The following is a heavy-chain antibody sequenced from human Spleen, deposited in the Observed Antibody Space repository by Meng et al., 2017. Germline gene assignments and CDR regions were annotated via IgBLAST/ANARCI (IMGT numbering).Heavy chain of an antibody. CDR3: ARGEGRQQLVRRPRFNP. J-gene: IGHJ5*02. V-gene: IGHV4-61*01. CDR2: IYHSGGT. D-gene: IGHD6-13*01. CDR1: GGSVSSGSYY. Sequence: QVQLQESGPGLVRPSETLSLTCTVSGGSVSSGSYYWTWIRQPPGKGLEWIGEIYHSGGTDYNPSLKSRVTISVDTSKNQFSLKLSSVTAADTAVYYCARGEGRQQLVRRPRFNPWGQGTLVTVSS.